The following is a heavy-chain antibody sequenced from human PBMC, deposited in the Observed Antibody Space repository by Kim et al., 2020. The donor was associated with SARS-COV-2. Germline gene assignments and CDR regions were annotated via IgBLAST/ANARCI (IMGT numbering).Heavy chain of an antibody. CDR2: ISGSGGST. D-gene: IGHD3-9*01. V-gene: IGHV3-23*01. J-gene: IGHJ4*02. Sequence: GGSLRLSCAASGFTFSSYAMSWVRQAPGKGLEWVSAISGSGGSTYYADSVKGRFTISRDNSKNTLYLQMNSLRAEDTAVYYCAKDLLKGLRYFDWSFWGQGTLVTVSS. CDR1: GFTFSSYA. CDR3: AKDLLKGLRYFDWSF.